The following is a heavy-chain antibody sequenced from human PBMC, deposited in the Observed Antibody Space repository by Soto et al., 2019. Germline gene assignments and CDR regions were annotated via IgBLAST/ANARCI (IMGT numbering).Heavy chain of an antibody. CDR3: ARHIVVVPAALNWFDP. CDR2: IYYSGST. D-gene: IGHD2-2*01. Sequence: QLQLQESGPGLVKPSETLSLTCTVSGGSIGSSSYYWGWIRQPPGKGLEWIGSIYYSGSTYYNPSLKSRVTISVDTSKNQFSLKLSSVTAADTAVYYCARHIVVVPAALNWFDPWGQGTLVTVSS. V-gene: IGHV4-39*01. CDR1: GGSIGSSSYY. J-gene: IGHJ5*02.